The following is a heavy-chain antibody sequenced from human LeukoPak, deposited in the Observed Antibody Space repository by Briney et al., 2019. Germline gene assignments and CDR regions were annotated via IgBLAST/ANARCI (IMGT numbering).Heavy chain of an antibody. CDR2: INPSGGST. J-gene: IGHJ4*02. Sequence: ASVKVSCEASGYTFTSYYMHWVRQAPGQGLEWMGIINPSGGSTSYAQKFQGRVTMTRDTSTSTVYMELSSLRSEDTAVYYCARDQETTVTLDYWGQGTLVTVSS. V-gene: IGHV1-46*01. CDR3: ARDQETTVTLDY. D-gene: IGHD4-17*01. CDR1: GYTFTSYY.